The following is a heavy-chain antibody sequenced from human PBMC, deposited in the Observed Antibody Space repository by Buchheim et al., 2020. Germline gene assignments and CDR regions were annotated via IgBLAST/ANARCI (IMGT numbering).Heavy chain of an antibody. CDR2: ISTSSTGT. J-gene: IGHJ6*02. CDR3: ARYFGAGSSYGMDV. V-gene: IGHV3-11*05. D-gene: IGHD3-10*01. Sequence: QVQLVESGGGLVKPGGSLRLSCAASGFTFSDFYMTWIRQAPGKGLEWVSYISTSSTGTDFADSVKGRVTISRDNAKNSLYLQMNSLRAEDTAVYYCARYFGAGSSYGMDVWGQGTT. CDR1: GFTFSDFY.